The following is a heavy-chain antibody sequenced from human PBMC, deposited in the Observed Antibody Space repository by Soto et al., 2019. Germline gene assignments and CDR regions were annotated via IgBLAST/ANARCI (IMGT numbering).Heavy chain of an antibody. CDR3: ARDTYYYDSSGYYYEDY. CDR2: ISYDGSNK. J-gene: IGHJ4*02. D-gene: IGHD3-22*01. CDR1: GFTFSSYA. Sequence: GGSLRLSCAASGFTFSSYAMHWVRQAPGKGLEWVAVISYDGSNKYYADSVKGRFTISRDNSKNTLYLQMNSLRAEDTAVYYCARDTYYYDSSGYYYEDYWGQGTLVTVSS. V-gene: IGHV3-30-3*01.